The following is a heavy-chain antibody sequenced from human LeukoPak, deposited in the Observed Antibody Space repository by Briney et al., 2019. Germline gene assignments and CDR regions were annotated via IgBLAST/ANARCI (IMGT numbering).Heavy chain of an antibody. CDR1: GGTFSSYA. CDR2: IIPIFGTA. V-gene: IGHV1-69*05. Sequence: SVKVSCKASGGTFSSYAISWVRQAPGQGLEWMGGIIPIFGTANYAQKFQGRVTITTDESTSTAYMELSSLRSEDTAVYYCASSGDYYDSSGYLTYFDYWGRGTLVTVSS. J-gene: IGHJ4*02. D-gene: IGHD3-22*01. CDR3: ASSGDYYDSSGYLTYFDY.